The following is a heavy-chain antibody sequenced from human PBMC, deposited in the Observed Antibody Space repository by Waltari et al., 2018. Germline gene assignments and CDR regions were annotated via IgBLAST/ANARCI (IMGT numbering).Heavy chain of an antibody. CDR2: ITYDGSNK. V-gene: IGHV3-30*02. Sequence: QVQLAESGGGVVQPGGSLRLSCAASGLTFSDYAMHWVRQDPGKGLEWVKLITYDGSNKYYADSLKGRFTISRDDSKNTLHLQMNSLRDEDTAIYYCARERRGYYAEYWGQGTLVTVSS. J-gene: IGHJ4*02. CDR3: ARERRGYYAEY. CDR1: GLTFSDYA.